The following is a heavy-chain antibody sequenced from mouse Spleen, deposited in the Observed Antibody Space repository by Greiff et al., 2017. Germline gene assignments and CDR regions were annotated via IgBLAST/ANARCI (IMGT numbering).Heavy chain of an antibody. V-gene: IGHV1-55*01. CDR3: ARDYYGSGNFDV. CDR1: GYTFTSYW. Sequence: QVQLQQPGAELVKPGASVKMSCKASGYTFTSYWITWVKQRPGQGLEWIGDIYPGSGSTNYNEKFKSMATLTVDTSSSTAYMQLSSLTSEDSAVYYCARDYYGSGNFDVWGTGTTVTVSS. CDR2: IYPGSGST. J-gene: IGHJ1*03. D-gene: IGHD1-1*01.